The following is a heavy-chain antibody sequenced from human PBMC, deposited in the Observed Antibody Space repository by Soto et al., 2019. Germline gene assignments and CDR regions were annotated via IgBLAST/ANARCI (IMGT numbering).Heavy chain of an antibody. CDR3: AFKGTFHTPY. V-gene: IGHV3-23*01. Sequence: GGALRLSCADSGFTFSGYAMTWVRQAPGKGLEWVSVISTSGDRPDYADSVKGRFTISRDNSKNMLYLQMNSLRVEDTAIYYCAFKGTFHTPYWGHGT. CDR2: ISTSGDRP. CDR1: GFTFSGYA. J-gene: IGHJ4*01. D-gene: IGHD3-10*01.